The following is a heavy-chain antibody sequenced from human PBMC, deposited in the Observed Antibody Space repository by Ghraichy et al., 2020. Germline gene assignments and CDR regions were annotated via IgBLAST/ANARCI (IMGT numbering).Heavy chain of an antibody. CDR1: GFTFSSYG. V-gene: IGHV3-33*01. D-gene: IGHD3-3*01. CDR3: ARDWGSGYYKGDYYYYGMDV. J-gene: IGHJ6*02. CDR2: IWYDGSNK. Sequence: GGSLRLSCAASGFTFSSYGMHWVRQAPGKGLEWVAVIWYDGSNKYYADSVKGRFTISRDNSKNTLYLQMNSLRAEDTAVYYCARDWGSGYYKGDYYYYGMDVWGQGTTVTVSS.